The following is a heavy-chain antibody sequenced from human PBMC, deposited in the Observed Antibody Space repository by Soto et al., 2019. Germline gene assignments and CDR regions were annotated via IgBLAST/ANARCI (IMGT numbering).Heavy chain of an antibody. Sequence: PSETLSLTCTVSGASISSFYWSWIRQPPGKGLEWIGYIYFSGSTNYNPSLKSRVTISVDTSKNQFSLNLSSVTTADTAVYYCARSTKYQVESSYYYGMDVCGQGTTVTVSS. V-gene: IGHV4-59*01. CDR1: GASISSFY. J-gene: IGHJ6*02. CDR2: IYFSGST. CDR3: ARSTKYQVESSYYYGMDV. D-gene: IGHD2-2*01.